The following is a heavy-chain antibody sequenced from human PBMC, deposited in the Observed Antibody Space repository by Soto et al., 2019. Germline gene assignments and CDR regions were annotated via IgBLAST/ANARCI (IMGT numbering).Heavy chain of an antibody. V-gene: IGHV2-5*01. Sequence: QITLKESGTTLVKPTQTLTLTCTFSGFSLSTSGVGVGWIRQPPGKALEWLALIYWNDDKRYSPSLKSRLTITEDTSKNLVVLTMTNMDPVDTATYYCAHRRPTLVREGYNLAGVYFDYWGQGTLVTVSS. CDR1: GFSLSTSGVG. D-gene: IGHD1-1*01. J-gene: IGHJ4*02. CDR3: AHRRPTLVREGYNLAGVYFDY. CDR2: IYWNDDK.